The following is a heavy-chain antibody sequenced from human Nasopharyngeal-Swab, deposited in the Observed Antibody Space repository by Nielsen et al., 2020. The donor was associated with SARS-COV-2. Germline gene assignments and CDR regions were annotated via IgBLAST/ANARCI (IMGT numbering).Heavy chain of an antibody. D-gene: IGHD2-15*01. CDR2: IYYSGST. CDR3: ARHHISYCSGGSCYPNWFDP. CDR1: GGSISSSSYY. Sequence: GSLRLSCTVSGGSISSSSYYWGWIRQPPGKGLEWIGSIYYSGSTYYNPSLKRRVTISVDTSKNQFSLKLSSVTAADTAVYYCARHHISYCSGGSCYPNWFDPWGQGTLVTVSS. V-gene: IGHV4-39*01. J-gene: IGHJ5*02.